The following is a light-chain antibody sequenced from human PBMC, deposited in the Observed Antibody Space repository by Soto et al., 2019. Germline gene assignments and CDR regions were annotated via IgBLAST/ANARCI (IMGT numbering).Light chain of an antibody. V-gene: IGKV1-5*01. CDR2: DAT. J-gene: IGKJ1*01. Sequence: DIQVTQSPSTLSASLGDRVTITCRASQDINRWLAWYQQKAGKAPKLLICDATTLESGVPSRLSGSGSGRDFTLTISSLQPDDFGTYYCQQYYYYWTFGPGTKVDIK. CDR1: QDINRW. CDR3: QQYYYYWT.